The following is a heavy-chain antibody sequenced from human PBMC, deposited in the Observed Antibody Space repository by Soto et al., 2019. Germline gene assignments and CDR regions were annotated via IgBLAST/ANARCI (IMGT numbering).Heavy chain of an antibody. J-gene: IGHJ4*02. D-gene: IGHD2-15*01. V-gene: IGHV1-24*01. CDR2: FDPEDTET. CDR3: ATVARPEGPFDY. CDR1: GYSLSESS. Sequence: ASVKVSCKVSGYSLSESSMHWVRQAPGKGLEWMVGFDPEDTETIYAQKFQGRVTMTEATSKDTAYMELRRRTSEDTAVYFCATVARPEGPFDYWGQGTLVTVSS.